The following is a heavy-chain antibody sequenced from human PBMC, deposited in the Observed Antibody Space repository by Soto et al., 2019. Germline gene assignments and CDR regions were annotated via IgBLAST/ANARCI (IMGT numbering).Heavy chain of an antibody. Sequence: QVQLQQWGAGLLKPSETLSLTCAVYGGSVSGDHWNWIRQAPGKGLEWIGEINPSGSTDYSPSLKIRLTISVDTSKSQFSRRLSSVTAADTAVYYCARQSTLAVRGLFRYHSYAMDVWGQGTTVTVSS. CDR3: ARQSTLAVRGLFRYHSYAMDV. CDR1: GGSVSGDH. V-gene: IGHV4-34*01. CDR2: INPSGST. D-gene: IGHD6-6*01. J-gene: IGHJ6*02.